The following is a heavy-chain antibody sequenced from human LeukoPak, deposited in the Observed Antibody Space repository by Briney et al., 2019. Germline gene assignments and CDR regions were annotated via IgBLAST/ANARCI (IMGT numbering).Heavy chain of an antibody. J-gene: IGHJ4*02. CDR2: INQSGTA. Sequence: SETLSLTCAVYGGSFSGYYWTWIRQPPGKGLEWIGEINQSGTADYNPSLKSRVTLSVDTSKNQFSLKLSSVTAADTAVYYCAGLYTAMAAGGLVPYDYWGQGTLVTVSS. CDR3: AGLYTAMAAGGLVPYDY. CDR1: GGSFSGYY. D-gene: IGHD5-18*01. V-gene: IGHV4-34*01.